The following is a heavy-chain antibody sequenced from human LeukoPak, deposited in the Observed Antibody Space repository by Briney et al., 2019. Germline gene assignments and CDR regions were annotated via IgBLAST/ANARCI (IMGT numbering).Heavy chain of an antibody. CDR3: ARERVQQLAPNYYYYYGMDV. D-gene: IGHD6-13*01. CDR1: GDSVSSNSAA. J-gene: IGHJ6*02. Sequence: SQTLSLTCAISGDSVSSNSAAWNWSRQSPSRGLEWLGRTYYRSKWYNDYAVSVKSRITINPDTSKNQFSLQLNSVTPEDTAVYYCARERVQQLAPNYYYYYGMDVWGQGTTVTVSS. CDR2: TYYRSKWYN. V-gene: IGHV6-1*01.